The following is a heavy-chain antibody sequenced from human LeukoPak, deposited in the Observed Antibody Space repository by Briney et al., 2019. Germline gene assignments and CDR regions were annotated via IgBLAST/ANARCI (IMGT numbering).Heavy chain of an antibody. D-gene: IGHD3-22*01. CDR2: IYYSGST. J-gene: IGHJ1*01. CDR3: AVYDSSGYWNFQH. V-gene: IGHV4-31*03. CDR1: GGSISSGGYY. Sequence: SETLSLTCTVSGGSISSGGYYWSWIRQHPGKGLEWIGYIYYSGSTYYNPSLKSRVTISVDTSKNQFSLKLSSVTAADTAVYYCAVYDSSGYWNFQHWGQGTLVTVSP.